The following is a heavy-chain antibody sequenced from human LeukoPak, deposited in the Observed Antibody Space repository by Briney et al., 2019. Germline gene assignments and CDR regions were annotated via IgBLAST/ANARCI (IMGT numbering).Heavy chain of an antibody. CDR2: ISYDGSNK. J-gene: IGHJ6*02. Sequence: PGTSLRLSCAASGFTFSSYGMHWVRQAPGKGLEWVAVISYDGSNKYYADSVKGRFTISRDNSKNTLYLQMNSLRAEDTAVYYCAKAMRTGSSSWYGAYYYYGMDVWGQGTTVTVSS. CDR3: AKAMRTGSSSWYGAYYYYGMDV. D-gene: IGHD6-13*01. CDR1: GFTFSSYG. V-gene: IGHV3-30*18.